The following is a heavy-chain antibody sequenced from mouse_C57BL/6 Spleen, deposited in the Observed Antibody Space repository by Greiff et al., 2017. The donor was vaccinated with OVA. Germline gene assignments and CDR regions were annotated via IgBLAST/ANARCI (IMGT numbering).Heavy chain of an antibody. Sequence: VQLQQSGAELVRPGASVKLSCTASGFNIRDDYMHWVKQRPEQGLEWIGWIDPENGDTEYASKFQGKATITADTSSNTAYLQLSSLTSEDTAVYYCTTRRPYYAMDYWGQGTSVTVSS. CDR2: IDPENGDT. CDR1: GFNIRDDY. CDR3: TTRRPYYAMDY. V-gene: IGHV14-4*01. J-gene: IGHJ4*01.